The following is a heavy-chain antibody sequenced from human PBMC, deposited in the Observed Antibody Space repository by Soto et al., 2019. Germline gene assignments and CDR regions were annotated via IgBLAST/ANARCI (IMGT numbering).Heavy chain of an antibody. V-gene: IGHV3-23*01. CDR3: AKVPSRGYSYGDRYFDY. D-gene: IGHD5-18*01. CDR1: GFTFSSDA. J-gene: IGHJ4*02. Sequence: GGSLRLSCAASGFTFSSDAMGWVRQAPGKGLEWVSTIDNSGGSTHYADSVKGRFTISRDNSKNTVYLQMDSLRAEDTAVYYCAKVPSRGYSYGDRYFDYWGQGTLVTVSS. CDR2: IDNSGGST.